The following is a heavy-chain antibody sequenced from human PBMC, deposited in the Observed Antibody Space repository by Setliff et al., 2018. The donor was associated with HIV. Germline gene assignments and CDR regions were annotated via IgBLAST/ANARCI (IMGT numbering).Heavy chain of an antibody. Sequence: KSSETLSLTCTVSGGSISSRDYFWGWLRQPPGKGLEWIGSLDYIGSTYYNPSLNSRVTISVVTSKNQFSLKLSSVTAADTAVYYCARQGGYSGYGFYYYYYYMDVWGKGTTVTVSS. CDR2: LDYIGST. J-gene: IGHJ6*03. CDR3: ARQGGYSGYGFYYYYYYMDV. CDR1: GGSISSRDYF. V-gene: IGHV4-39*01. D-gene: IGHD5-12*01.